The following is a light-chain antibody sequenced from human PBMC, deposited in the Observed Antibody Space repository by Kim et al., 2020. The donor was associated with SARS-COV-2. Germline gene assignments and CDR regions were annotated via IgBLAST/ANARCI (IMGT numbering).Light chain of an antibody. V-gene: IGKV1-33*01. CDR1: QDINKY. CDR2: DAS. J-gene: IGKJ2*01. Sequence: SASVGDRITITCQASQDINKYLNWYHHKPGKAPKLLIHDASNLETGVSSRFSGGGSGTHFTFTITGLQPEDFATYFCQHYYNLPYTFGQGTKLEI. CDR3: QHYYNLPYT.